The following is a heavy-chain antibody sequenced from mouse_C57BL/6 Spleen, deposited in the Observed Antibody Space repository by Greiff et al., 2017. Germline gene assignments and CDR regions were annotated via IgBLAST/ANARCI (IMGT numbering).Heavy chain of an antibody. Sequence: VKLQESGPGLVAPSQSLSITCTVSGFSLTSYGVHWVRQPPGKGLEWLVVIWSDGSTTYNSALKSRLSISKDNSKSQVFLKMNSLQTDDTAMYYCARHEVGDYGAMDYWGQGTSVTVSS. CDR2: IWSDGST. V-gene: IGHV2-6-1*01. CDR1: GFSLTSYG. D-gene: IGHD2-4*01. J-gene: IGHJ4*01. CDR3: ARHEVGDYGAMDY.